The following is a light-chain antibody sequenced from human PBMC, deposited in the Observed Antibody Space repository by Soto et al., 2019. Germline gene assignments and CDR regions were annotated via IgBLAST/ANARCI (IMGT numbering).Light chain of an antibody. J-gene: IGLJ2*01. CDR2: EVD. V-gene: IGLV2-8*01. CDR3: SAYAGGKIVL. Sequence: QSALTQPPSASGSPGQSVTISCSGTGGDIGRYDFVSWYQQYPGKVPKLWIYEVDKRPSGVPDRFSGSKSGDRASLTVSGLRPEDEADYHCSAYAGGKIVLFGGGTTLTVL. CDR1: GGDIGRYDF.